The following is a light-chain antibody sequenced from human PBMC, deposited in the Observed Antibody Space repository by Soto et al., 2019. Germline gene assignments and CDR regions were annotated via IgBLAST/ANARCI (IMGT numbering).Light chain of an antibody. CDR3: GTWDSSLSTYV. J-gene: IGLJ1*01. Sequence: QSVLTQPPSVSAAPGQKVTISCSGSSSNIGNNYVSWYQQLPGTAPKLLISDNNERPSGIPDRFSGSKSGTSATLGITGLQTGDEADYYCGTWDSSLSTYVFGTGTKLTVL. CDR1: SSNIGNNY. CDR2: DNN. V-gene: IGLV1-51*01.